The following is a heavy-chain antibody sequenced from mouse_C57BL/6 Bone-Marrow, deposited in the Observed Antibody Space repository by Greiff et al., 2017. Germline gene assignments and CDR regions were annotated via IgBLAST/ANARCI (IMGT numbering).Heavy chain of an antibody. CDR2: ISSGSSTI. J-gene: IGHJ2*01. Sequence: DVMLVESGGGLVKPGGSLKLSCAASGFTFSDYGMHWVRQAPEKGLEWVAYISSGSSTIYYADTVKGRFTISRDNAKNTLFLQMTSLRSEDPAMYYCAADGKFFDYWGQGTTLTVSS. V-gene: IGHV5-17*01. CDR1: GFTFSDYG. D-gene: IGHD2-1*01. CDR3: AADGKFFDY.